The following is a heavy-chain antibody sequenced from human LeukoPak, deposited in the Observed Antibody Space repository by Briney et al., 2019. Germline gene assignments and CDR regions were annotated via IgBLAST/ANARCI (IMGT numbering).Heavy chain of an antibody. D-gene: IGHD1-26*01. V-gene: IGHV3-21*01. J-gene: IGHJ4*02. Sequence: TGGSLRLSCAASGFTFSSYSMNWVRQAPGKGLEWVSSISSSSSYIYYADSVKGRFTISRDNAKNSLYLQMNSLRAEDMAVYYCASWYSGSYYLQSWGQGTLVTVSS. CDR3: ASWYSGSYYLQS. CDR1: GFTFSSYS. CDR2: ISSSSSYI.